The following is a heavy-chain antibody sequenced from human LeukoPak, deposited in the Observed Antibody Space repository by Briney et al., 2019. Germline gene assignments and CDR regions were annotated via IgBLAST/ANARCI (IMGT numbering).Heavy chain of an antibody. CDR2: ISSSSSYI. CDR1: GFTFSSYS. J-gene: IGHJ4*02. D-gene: IGHD6-25*01. Sequence: PGGSLRLSCAASGFTFSSYSMNWVRQAPGKGLEWVSSISSSSSYIYCADSVKGRFTISRDNAKNSLYLQMNSLRAEDTAVYYCARWSGYGGNGGLDYWGQGTLVTVSS. V-gene: IGHV3-21*01. CDR3: ARWSGYGGNGGLDY.